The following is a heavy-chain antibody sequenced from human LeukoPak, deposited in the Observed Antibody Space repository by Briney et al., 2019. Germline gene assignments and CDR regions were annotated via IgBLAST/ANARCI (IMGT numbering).Heavy chain of an antibody. V-gene: IGHV3-48*02. Sequence: GGSLRLSCAASGFTFSSYSMNWVRQAPGKGLEWVSYISSSSGTITYADSVKGRFTISRDNAKNSLSLRMNSLRDEDTAVYYCARDRYYGSGSYELGMDVWGQGTTVTVSS. CDR2: ISSSSGTI. CDR3: ARDRYYGSGSYELGMDV. CDR1: GFTFSSYS. D-gene: IGHD3-10*01. J-gene: IGHJ6*02.